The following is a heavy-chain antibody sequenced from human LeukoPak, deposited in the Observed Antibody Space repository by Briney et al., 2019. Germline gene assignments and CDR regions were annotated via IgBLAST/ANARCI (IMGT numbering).Heavy chain of an antibody. CDR3: ARDSGYCGGDCYSRAFDI. CDR1: GCSISSYY. J-gene: IGHJ3*02. V-gene: IGHV4-59*01. CDR2: IYYSGST. Sequence: SETLSLTCTVSGCSISSYYWSWIRQPPGKGLEWIGYIYYSGSTNYNPSLKSRVTISVDTSKNQFSLKLSSVTAADTAVYYCARDSGYCGGDCYSRAFDIWGQGTMVTVSS. D-gene: IGHD2-21*02.